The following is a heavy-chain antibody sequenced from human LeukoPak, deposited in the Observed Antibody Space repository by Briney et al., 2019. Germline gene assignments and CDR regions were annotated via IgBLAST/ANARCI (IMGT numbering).Heavy chain of an antibody. CDR1: GGSISSYY. Sequence: SETLSLTCTVSGGSISSYYGSWIRQPAGEGLEWIGRIYTSGSTNYNPSLKSRVSMSVDTSKNQFSLKLSSVTAADTAVYYCARDPQWGNDILGWFDPWGQGTLVTVSS. CDR2: IYTSGST. CDR3: ARDPQWGNDILGWFDP. D-gene: IGHD2-8*01. J-gene: IGHJ5*02. V-gene: IGHV4-4*07.